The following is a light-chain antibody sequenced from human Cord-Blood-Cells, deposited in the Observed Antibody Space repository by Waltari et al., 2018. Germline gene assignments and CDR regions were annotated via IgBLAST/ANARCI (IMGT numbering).Light chain of an antibody. Sequence: DIQMTQSPSSLSASVGDRVTITCRASQGIRSDLCWYQQKPGKAPKRLIYAASSLQSGVPSMFSGRRSGTVFTHSLRRLQPEYFATYYCLQHNSYPYSFGQGTKVEIK. CDR3: LQHNSYPYS. CDR1: QGIRSD. V-gene: IGKV1-17*01. CDR2: AAS. J-gene: IGKJ2*03.